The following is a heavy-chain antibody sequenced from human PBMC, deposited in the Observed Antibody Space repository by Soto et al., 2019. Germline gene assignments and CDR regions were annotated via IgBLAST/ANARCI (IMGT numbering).Heavy chain of an antibody. CDR2: IFYDGRT. D-gene: IGHD3-3*01. Sequence: QVQLQETGPGLVKPSQTLSLTCTVSGYSISSGGYYWSWIRQFPGRGLEWIGYIFYDGRTGYNPSLKSRISISVDSSKNQFSLRLSSVTAADTAVYFCAREERSGYYGADYWGPGTLVTVSS. CDR1: GYSISSGGYY. CDR3: AREERSGYYGADY. V-gene: IGHV4-31*03. J-gene: IGHJ4*02.